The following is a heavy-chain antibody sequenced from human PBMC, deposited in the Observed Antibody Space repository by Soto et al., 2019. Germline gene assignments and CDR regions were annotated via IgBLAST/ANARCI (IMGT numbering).Heavy chain of an antibody. Sequence: SETLSLTCAVSGYSISSGYYWGWIRQPPGKGLEWIGSIYHSGSTYYDPSLKSRVTISVDTSKHQLSLKLSSVTAADTAVYYCALSIVVVPAASWFDPWGQGTLVAV. CDR1: GYSISSGYY. V-gene: IGHV4-38-2*01. J-gene: IGHJ5*02. CDR3: ALSIVVVPAASWFDP. D-gene: IGHD2-2*01. CDR2: IYHSGST.